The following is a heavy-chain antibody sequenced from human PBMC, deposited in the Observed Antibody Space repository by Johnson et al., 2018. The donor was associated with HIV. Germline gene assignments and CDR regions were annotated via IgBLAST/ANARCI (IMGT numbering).Heavy chain of an antibody. CDR1: GFTVSSNY. J-gene: IGHJ3*02. CDR2: ISGGST. V-gene: IGHV3-66*01. D-gene: IGHD3-9*01. Sequence: VQLVESGGGLVQPGGSLRLSCAASGFTVSSNYMSWVRQAPGKGLEWVSSISGGSTYYADSVKGRFTISRDHSKNTLYLQMNSLTAADTAVYYCARRALHYDVLTDYPVAANAFDIWGQGTMVTVSS. CDR3: ARRALHYDVLTDYPVAANAFDI.